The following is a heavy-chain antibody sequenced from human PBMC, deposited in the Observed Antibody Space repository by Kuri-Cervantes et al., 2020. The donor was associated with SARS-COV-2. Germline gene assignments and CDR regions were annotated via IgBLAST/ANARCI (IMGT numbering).Heavy chain of an antibody. Sequence: GESLKISCAASGFTFSTYAMDWVRQAPGKGLEWVSAISRSGASTYYADSVKGRFTISRDNAKNSLYLRMNSLRAEDTAVYYCARDGTELDSYYYYMDVWGKGTTVTVSS. D-gene: IGHD1-1*01. CDR1: GFTFSTYA. CDR2: ISRSGAST. V-gene: IGHV3-21*01. CDR3: ARDGTELDSYYYYMDV. J-gene: IGHJ6*03.